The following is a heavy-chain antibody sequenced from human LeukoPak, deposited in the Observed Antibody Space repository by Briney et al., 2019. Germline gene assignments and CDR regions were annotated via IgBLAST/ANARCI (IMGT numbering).Heavy chain of an antibody. CDR3: AGGDSSGYYYLIYFDY. V-gene: IGHV1-2*02. CDR2: INPNSGGR. J-gene: IGHJ4*02. D-gene: IGHD3-22*01. CDR1: GYTFTGYY. Sequence: ASVKVSCKASGYTFTGYYMHWVRQAPGQGLEWMGWINPNSGGRNYAQKFQGRVTMTRDTSISTAYMELSRLTSGDTAVYYCAGGDSSGYYYLIYFDYWGQGTLVTVSS.